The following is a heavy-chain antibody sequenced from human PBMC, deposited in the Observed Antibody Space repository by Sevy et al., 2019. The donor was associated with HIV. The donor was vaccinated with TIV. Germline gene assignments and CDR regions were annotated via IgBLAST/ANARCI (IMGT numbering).Heavy chain of an antibody. V-gene: IGHV3-11*01. CDR2: ISSGGTIT. J-gene: IGHJ4*02. CDR1: TFTFSDYY. CDR3: ARVRYNYGSYYFDY. D-gene: IGHD5-18*01. Sequence: GGSLRLSCVVSTFTFSDYYMTWIRQAPGKGLEWISHISSGGTITSHADSVKGRFTISRDNAKNLLYLQMNSLRAEDTAVYYCARVRYNYGSYYFDYWGQGTLVTVSS.